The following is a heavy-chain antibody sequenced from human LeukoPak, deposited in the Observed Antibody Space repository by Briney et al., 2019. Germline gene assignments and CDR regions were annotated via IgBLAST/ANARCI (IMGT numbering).Heavy chain of an antibody. D-gene: IGHD3-16*02. CDR2: IKQDGSQK. CDR3: AKEGDYDYVWGSYRYTLEGAFDI. Sequence: PGGSLRLSCAASGFTFSSCWMSWVRQAPGKGLEWVANIKQDGSQKYYVDSVKGRFTISRDNAKNSLYLQMNSLRAEDTALYYCAKEGDYDYVWGSYRYTLEGAFDIWGQGTMVTVSS. V-gene: IGHV3-7*03. CDR1: GFTFSSCW. J-gene: IGHJ3*02.